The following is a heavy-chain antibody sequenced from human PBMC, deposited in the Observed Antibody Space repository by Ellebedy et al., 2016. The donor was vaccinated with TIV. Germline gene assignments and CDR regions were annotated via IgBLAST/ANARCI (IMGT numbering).Heavy chain of an antibody. CDR3: ARGEWELLYYYYYMDV. Sequence: ASVKVSCXVSGYTLTELSMHWVRQAPGKGLEWMGGFDPEDGETIYAQKFQGRVTMTRNTSISTAYMELSSLRSEDTAVYYCARGEWELLYYYYYMDVWGKGTTVTVSS. J-gene: IGHJ6*03. CDR2: FDPEDGET. CDR1: GYTLTELS. D-gene: IGHD1-26*01. V-gene: IGHV1-24*01.